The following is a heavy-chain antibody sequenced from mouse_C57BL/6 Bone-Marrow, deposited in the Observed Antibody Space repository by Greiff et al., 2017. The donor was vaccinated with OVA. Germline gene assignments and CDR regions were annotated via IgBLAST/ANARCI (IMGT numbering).Heavy chain of an antibody. J-gene: IGHJ3*01. Sequence: DVMLVESGGGLVKPGGSLKLSCAASGFTFSSYAMSWVRQTPEKRLEWVATISDGGSYTYYPDNVKGRFTISRDNAKNNLYLQMSHLKSEDTAMYYCARDGYGYDVRFAYWGQGTLVTVSA. D-gene: IGHD2-2*01. CDR1: GFTFSSYA. CDR2: ISDGGSYT. V-gene: IGHV5-4*01. CDR3: ARDGYGYDVRFAY.